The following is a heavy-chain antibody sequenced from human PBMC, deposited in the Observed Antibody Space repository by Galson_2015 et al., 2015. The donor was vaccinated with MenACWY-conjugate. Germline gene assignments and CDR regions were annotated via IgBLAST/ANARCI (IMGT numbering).Heavy chain of an antibody. CDR1: GFTLSGNA. D-gene: IGHD3-10*01. Sequence: SLRLSCAVSGFTLSGNAMHWVRQAPGKGLEYISSVSMTGMTTFYTDSVKGRFTVSRDDSKNTLYLQLTSLRPEDTAVYYCVRGPMRGYLDLWGRGTLVKVSS. V-gene: IGHV3-64D*06. CDR2: VSMTGMTT. J-gene: IGHJ2*01. CDR3: VRGPMRGYLDL.